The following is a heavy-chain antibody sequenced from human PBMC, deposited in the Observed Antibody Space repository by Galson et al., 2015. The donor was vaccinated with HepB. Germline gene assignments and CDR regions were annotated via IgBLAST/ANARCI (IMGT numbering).Heavy chain of an antibody. Sequence: SLRLSCAASGFTLSGYGMQWVRQAPGKGLEWVAVISHDGSVQYYADSVKGRFTISRDNSQNTLYLQMNSLKPEDTAVYYCAKESGIPRYGAYFDYWGQGTQVTVSS. CDR1: GFTLSGYG. CDR2: ISHDGSVQ. CDR3: AKESGIPRYGAYFDY. J-gene: IGHJ4*02. D-gene: IGHD4/OR15-4a*01. V-gene: IGHV3-30*18.